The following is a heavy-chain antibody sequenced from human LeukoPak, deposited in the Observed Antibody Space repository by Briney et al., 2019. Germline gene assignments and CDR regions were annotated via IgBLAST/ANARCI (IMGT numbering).Heavy chain of an antibody. CDR2: IYYSGST. V-gene: IGHV4-59*01. J-gene: IGHJ5*02. Sequence: SETLSLTCTVSGGSISSYYWSWIRQPPGKGLEWIGYIYYSGSTNYNPSLKSRVTISVDTSKNQFSLKLSSVTAADTAVYYCARDKGGSYRVWFDPWGQGTLVTVPS. CDR3: ARDKGGSYRVWFDP. CDR1: GGSISSYY. D-gene: IGHD1-26*01.